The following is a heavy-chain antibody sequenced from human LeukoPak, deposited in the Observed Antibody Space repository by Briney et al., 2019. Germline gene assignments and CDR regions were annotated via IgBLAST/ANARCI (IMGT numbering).Heavy chain of an antibody. J-gene: IGHJ4*02. Sequence: SETLSLTCTVSGGSISSYYWSWIRQPPGKGLEWIAYIYYSGSTNYNPSLKSRVTISVDTSKNQFSLKLSSVTAADTAVYYCARASIAAAEIDYWGQGTLVTVSS. D-gene: IGHD6-13*01. CDR3: ARASIAAAEIDY. CDR1: GGSISSYY. CDR2: IYYSGST. V-gene: IGHV4-59*01.